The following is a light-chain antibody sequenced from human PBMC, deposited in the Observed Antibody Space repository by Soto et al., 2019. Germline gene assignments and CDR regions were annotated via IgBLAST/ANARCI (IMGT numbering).Light chain of an antibody. CDR1: QNIRNW. V-gene: IGKV1-5*01. J-gene: IGKJ1*01. CDR2: DAS. Sequence: DIQMTQSPSTLSASVGDRVTITRRASQNIRNWLAWYQQRPGRAPKVVIYDASSLQSGVPSRFSGSGSGTEFTLTNSSLQPDDFATYYCQHYNSDPWTFGQGTKVEIK. CDR3: QHYNSDPWT.